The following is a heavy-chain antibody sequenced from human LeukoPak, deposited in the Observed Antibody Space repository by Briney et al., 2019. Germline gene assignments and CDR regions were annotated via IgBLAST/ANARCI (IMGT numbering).Heavy chain of an antibody. CDR3: ARDRYTAIVMLDY. CDR1: GFTFSSYS. V-gene: IGHV3-48*01. J-gene: IGHJ4*02. Sequence: GGSLRLSCAASGFTFSSYSMNWVRQAPGKGLEWVSYISSSSSTIYYADSVKGRFTISRDNAKNSLYLQMNSLRAEDTPVYYCARDRYTAIVMLDYWGQGTLVTVSS. CDR2: ISSSSSTI. D-gene: IGHD5-18*01.